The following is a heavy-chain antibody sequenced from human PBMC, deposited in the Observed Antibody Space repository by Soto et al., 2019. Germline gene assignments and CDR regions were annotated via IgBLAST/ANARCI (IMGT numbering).Heavy chain of an antibody. Sequence: QVQLVESGGGVVQPGRSLRLSCAASGFTFSSYGMHWVRQAPGKGLEWVAVISYDGSNKYYADSVKGRCTIFRDNSKNTLQLPMNALRAETPAVCYCVNDLLGPGRANGMDVWGQGTTVTVSS. CDR2: ISYDGSNK. D-gene: IGHD7-27*01. CDR1: GFTFSSYG. V-gene: IGHV3-30*18. CDR3: VNDLLGPGRANGMDV. J-gene: IGHJ6*02.